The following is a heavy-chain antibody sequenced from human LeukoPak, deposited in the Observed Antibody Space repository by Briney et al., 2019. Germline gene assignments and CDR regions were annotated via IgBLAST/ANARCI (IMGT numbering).Heavy chain of an antibody. D-gene: IGHD3-10*01. CDR2: INPNSGDT. V-gene: IGHV1-2*02. CDR1: GYTFTGYY. Sequence: ASVQVSCTASGYTFTGYYMHWVRQAPGQGLEWMGWINPNSGDTNYAQRFQGSVSMTSDTSISTAYMELNSQRSDDTAVYYCARAGSGSYSSHFVYWGEGTLVTVSS. J-gene: IGHJ4*02. CDR3: ARAGSGSYSSHFVY.